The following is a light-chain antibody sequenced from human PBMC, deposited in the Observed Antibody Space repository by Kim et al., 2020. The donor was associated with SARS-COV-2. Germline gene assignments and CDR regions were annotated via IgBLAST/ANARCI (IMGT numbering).Light chain of an antibody. CDR2: AAS. Sequence: ASVGDRVIITCRASQGIANNLAWFQQKPGKAPKSLIYAASTLETGVPSRCSGSGAGTDFILTISSLQPEDYGTYYCQQYDVYPRTFGQGTKVDIK. CDR1: QGIANN. J-gene: IGKJ1*01. CDR3: QQYDVYPRT. V-gene: IGKV1-16*01.